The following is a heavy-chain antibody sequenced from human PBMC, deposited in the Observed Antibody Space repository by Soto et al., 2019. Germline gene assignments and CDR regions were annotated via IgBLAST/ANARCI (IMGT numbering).Heavy chain of an antibody. D-gene: IGHD2-21*01. CDR3: AGVRGPYCGGECYPPTPNWFDP. CDR1: GGSISSGGYS. Sequence: QLQLQESGSGLVKPSQTLSLTCAVSGGSISSGGYSWSWIRQPPGKGLEWIGYIYHSGSTYYTPSLKSRVTISVDRSKNQFSLKLSSVTAADSAVYYCAGVRGPYCGGECYPPTPNWFDPWGQGTLVTVSS. V-gene: IGHV4-30-2*01. J-gene: IGHJ5*02. CDR2: IYHSGST.